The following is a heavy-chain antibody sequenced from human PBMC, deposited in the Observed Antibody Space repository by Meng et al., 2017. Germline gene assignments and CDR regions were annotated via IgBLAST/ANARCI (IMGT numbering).Heavy chain of an antibody. D-gene: IGHD6-19*01. Sequence: GQLVETGGGLIRPGGSLGLACTASGFSVTTSYMSWVRQAPGKGLEWVSVIYSGGSTYYADSVKGRFSISRDNSKNTLYLQMNSLRAEDTAVYFCARDSSSGWYHNYWGQGTLVTVSS. CDR1: GFSVTTSY. V-gene: IGHV3-53*02. CDR2: IYSGGST. CDR3: ARDSSSGWYHNY. J-gene: IGHJ4*02.